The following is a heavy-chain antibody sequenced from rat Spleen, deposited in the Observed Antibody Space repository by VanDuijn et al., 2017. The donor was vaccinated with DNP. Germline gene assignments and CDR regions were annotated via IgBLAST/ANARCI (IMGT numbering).Heavy chain of an antibody. Sequence: EVQLVESGGGLLQPGRSLKLSCAASGFTFSDYAMVWVRQAPKKGLEWVATISYDGVSTYYRDSVKGRFTISRDNAKSSLYLQMDSLRSEDTATYYCTTCLGGSYAGAMDAWGQGTSVTVSS. D-gene: IGHD1-3*01. CDR2: ISYDGVST. V-gene: IGHV5-17*01. CDR1: GFTFSDYA. CDR3: TTCLGGSYAGAMDA. J-gene: IGHJ4*01.